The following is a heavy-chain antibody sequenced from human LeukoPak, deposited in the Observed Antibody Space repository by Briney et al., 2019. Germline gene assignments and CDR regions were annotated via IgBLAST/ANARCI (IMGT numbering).Heavy chain of an antibody. V-gene: IGHV3-48*03. Sequence: GGSLRLSCAASGFLFSSYEMNWVRQAPGKGPEWVSYISGSGSTIYYADSVKGRFTISRDVAKNSVSVQMKTLRAEDTTVYYCVRDGRENTSGWRTPVYDYWGQGTLVTVSS. J-gene: IGHJ4*02. CDR2: ISGSGSTI. D-gene: IGHD6-19*01. CDR1: GFLFSSYE. CDR3: VRDGRENTSGWRTPVYDY.